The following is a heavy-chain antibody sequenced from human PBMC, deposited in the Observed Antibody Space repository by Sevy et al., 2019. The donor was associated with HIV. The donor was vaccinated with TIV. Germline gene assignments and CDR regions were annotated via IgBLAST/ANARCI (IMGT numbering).Heavy chain of an antibody. Sequence: ASVKVSCKDSGYTFTTYTITWVRQAPGQGLEWMGRISAFNGDRNHSQKFQGRVTMTTDTSTSTAYMELRSLRSDDTAVYYCARSYCSGGRCYSPAYWGQGTLVTVSS. V-gene: IGHV1-18*01. D-gene: IGHD2-15*01. CDR1: GYTFTTYT. CDR3: ARSYCSGGRCYSPAY. J-gene: IGHJ4*02. CDR2: ISAFNGDR.